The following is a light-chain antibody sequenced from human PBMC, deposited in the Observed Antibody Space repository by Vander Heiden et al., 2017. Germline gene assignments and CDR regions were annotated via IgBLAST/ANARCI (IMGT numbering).Light chain of an antibody. Sequence: AIQLTQSPSSLSASVGDRVTITCRASQGIRNDLGWYQQKPGKAPKLLIYAASSLQSGVPSRFSGSGSGTDFTLTISSLQPEDFATYYCRQDDNYPWTFGQGTKVEIK. V-gene: IGKV1-6*01. CDR2: AAS. J-gene: IGKJ1*01. CDR1: QGIRND. CDR3: RQDDNYPWT.